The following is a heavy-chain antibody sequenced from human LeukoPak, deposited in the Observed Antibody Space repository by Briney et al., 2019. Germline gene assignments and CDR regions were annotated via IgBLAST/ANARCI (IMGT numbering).Heavy chain of an antibody. CDR1: GGSISSYY. Sequence: SETLSLTCTVSGGSISSYYWSWIRQPAGKGLEWIGRIYTSGSTNYNPSLKSRVTMSVDTSKNQFSLKLSSVTAADTAVYYCARAHYYGSGSYYNAHFDYWGQGTLVTVSS. CDR3: ARAHYYGSGSYYNAHFDY. CDR2: IYTSGST. D-gene: IGHD3-10*01. J-gene: IGHJ4*02. V-gene: IGHV4-4*07.